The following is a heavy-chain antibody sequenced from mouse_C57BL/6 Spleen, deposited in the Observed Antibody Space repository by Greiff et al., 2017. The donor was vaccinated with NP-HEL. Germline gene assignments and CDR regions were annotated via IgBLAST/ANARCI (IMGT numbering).Heavy chain of an antibody. CDR2: IYPGDGDT. CDR3: ARYDGSYYSNSFAY. Sequence: VQLQQSGAELVKPGASVKISCKASGYAFSSYWMNWVKQRPGKGLEWIGQIYPGDGDTNYNGKFKGKATLTADKSSSTAYMQLSSLTSEDSAVYFCARYDGSYYSNSFAYWGQGTLVTVSA. J-gene: IGHJ3*01. D-gene: IGHD2-5*01. CDR1: GYAFSSYW. V-gene: IGHV1-80*01.